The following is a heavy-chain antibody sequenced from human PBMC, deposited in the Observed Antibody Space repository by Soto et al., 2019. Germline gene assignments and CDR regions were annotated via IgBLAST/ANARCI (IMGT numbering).Heavy chain of an antibody. CDR3: ATERVYSSGWPGRDFDY. CDR2: IYYSGST. V-gene: IGHV4-31*03. CDR1: GGSISSGGYY. Sequence: SETLSLTCTVSGGSISSGGYYWSWIRQHPGKGLEWIGYIYYSGSTYYNPSLKSRVTISVDTSKNQFSLKLSSVTAADTAVYYCATERVYSSGWPGRDFDYWGQGTLVTVSS. D-gene: IGHD6-19*01. J-gene: IGHJ4*02.